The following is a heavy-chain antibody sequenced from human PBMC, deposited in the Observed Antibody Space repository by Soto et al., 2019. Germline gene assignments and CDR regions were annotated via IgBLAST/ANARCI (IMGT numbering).Heavy chain of an antibody. J-gene: IGHJ6*02. Sequence: GGSLRPSCAASGFTVSSNYMSWVRQAPGKGLEWVSVIYSGGSTYYADSVKGRFTISRDNSKNTLYLQMNSLRAEDTAVYYCARDSSGYYYGMDVWGQGTTVTVSS. D-gene: IGHD3-22*01. CDR3: ARDSSGYYYGMDV. CDR2: IYSGGST. V-gene: IGHV3-53*01. CDR1: GFTVSSNY.